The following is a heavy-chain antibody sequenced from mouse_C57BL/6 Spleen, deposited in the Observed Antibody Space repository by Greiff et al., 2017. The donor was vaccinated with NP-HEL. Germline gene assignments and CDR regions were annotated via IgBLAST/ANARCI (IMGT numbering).Heavy chain of an antibody. D-gene: IGHD2-5*01. CDR2: ISYDGSN. J-gene: IGHJ4*01. Sequence: EVQLQQSGPGLVKPSQSLSLTCSVTGYSITSGYYWYWIRQPPRNKLERMCFISYDGSNNYNPSLKNQISITRDTSKNQSFLKLNTVTTEDTATYYCASEAYDSNYVYYAKGYRGQGASVTVAS. CDR3: ASEAYDSNYVYYAKGY. CDR1: GYSITSGYY. V-gene: IGHV3-6*01.